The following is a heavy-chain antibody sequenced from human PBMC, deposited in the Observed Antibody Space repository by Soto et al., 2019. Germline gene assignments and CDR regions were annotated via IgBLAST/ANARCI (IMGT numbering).Heavy chain of an antibody. J-gene: IGHJ6*02. CDR3: AKDIGLFYRLDV. D-gene: IGHD2-21*02. Sequence: TGWSLRLSCAASGFTFSSYGMHWVRQAPGKGLEWVAVISYDGSNKYYADSVKGRFTISRDNSKNTLYLQMNSLRAEDTAVYYCAKDIGLFYRLDVWGQGNTVTVSS. V-gene: IGHV3-30*18. CDR2: ISYDGSNK. CDR1: GFTFSSYG.